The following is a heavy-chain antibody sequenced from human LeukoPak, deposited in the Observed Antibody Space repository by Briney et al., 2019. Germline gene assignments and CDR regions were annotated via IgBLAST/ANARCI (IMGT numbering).Heavy chain of an antibody. J-gene: IGHJ6*02. D-gene: IGHD4-17*01. CDR2: MNPNSGNT. Sequence: ASVKVSCKASGYTFTSYDINWVRQATGQGLEWMGWMNPNSGNTGYAQKFQGRVTMTRNTSISTAYMELSSLRSEDTAVYYCARGVGWTVTTMFYYYYYGMDVWGQGTTVTVSS. CDR3: ARGVGWTVTTMFYYYYYGMDV. V-gene: IGHV1-8*01. CDR1: GYTFTSYD.